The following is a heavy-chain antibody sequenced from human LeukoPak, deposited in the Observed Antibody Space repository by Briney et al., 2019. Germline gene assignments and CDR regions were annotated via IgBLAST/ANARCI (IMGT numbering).Heavy chain of an antibody. V-gene: IGHV1-2*02. CDR3: ARGDSYGDLDY. D-gene: IGHD4-17*01. Sequence: GASVNVSCKASGYTFTGYYMHWVRLAAGQGLEWMGWLNPNSGGTNYAQDFQGRVTMTRDTSISTAYMELSRLTSDDTAVYYCARGDSYGDLDYWGQGTLVTVSS. J-gene: IGHJ4*02. CDR1: GYTFTGYY. CDR2: LNPNSGGT.